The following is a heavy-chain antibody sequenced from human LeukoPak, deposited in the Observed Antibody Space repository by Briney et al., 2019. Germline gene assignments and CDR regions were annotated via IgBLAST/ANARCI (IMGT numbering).Heavy chain of an antibody. Sequence: GGSLRLSCAASGFTVSSNYLSWVRQAPGKGLEWVAVISYDGSNKYYADSVKGRFTISRDNSKNTLYLQMNSLRAEDTAVYYCARDYYIGGFDYWGQGTLVTVSS. J-gene: IGHJ4*02. CDR2: ISYDGSNK. V-gene: IGHV3-30*03. D-gene: IGHD3-10*01. CDR3: ARDYYIGGFDY. CDR1: GFTVSSNY.